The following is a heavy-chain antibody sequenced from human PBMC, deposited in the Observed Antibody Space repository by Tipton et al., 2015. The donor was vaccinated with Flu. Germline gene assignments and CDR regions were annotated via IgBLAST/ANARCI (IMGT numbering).Heavy chain of an antibody. CDR2: LHYSGST. CDR3: ARAVYGAFDAFDI. V-gene: IGHV4-59*01. J-gene: IGHJ3*02. CDR1: GDSISTFY. D-gene: IGHD4/OR15-4a*01. Sequence: TLSLTCTVSGDSISTFYWGWIRQPPGKGLEWIGYLHYSGSTNYNPSLKSRVTIAEGTSMNQFSLRLTSVTAADTAVYYCARAVYGAFDAFDIWGRGTMVTVSS.